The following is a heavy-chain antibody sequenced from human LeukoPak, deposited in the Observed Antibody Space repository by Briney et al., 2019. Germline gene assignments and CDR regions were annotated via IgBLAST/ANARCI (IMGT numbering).Heavy chain of an antibody. D-gene: IGHD6-13*01. CDR3: AKDRAAAV. CDR2: ISAVGRTT. V-gene: IGHV3-23*01. J-gene: IGHJ4*02. CDR1: GFTFSRYA. Sequence: GGSLRLSCAASGFTFSRYALNWVRQAPGKGLEWVSSISAVGRTTYYADSVMGRFTISRDNSKNTLYLQMNSLRGEDTAVYYCAKDRAAAVWGQGTLVTVSS.